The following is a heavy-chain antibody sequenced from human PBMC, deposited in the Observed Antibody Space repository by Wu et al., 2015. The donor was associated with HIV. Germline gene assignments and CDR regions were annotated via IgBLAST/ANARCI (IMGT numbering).Heavy chain of an antibody. D-gene: IGHD5-18*01. J-gene: IGHJ6*03. CDR3: ARRYGDLYHRDSYYYMDV. V-gene: IGHV1-58*02. CDR2: IVVGNSNT. Sequence: QMQLVQSGPEVKKPGTSVKVSCKASGLTLISSVIQWVRQARGQRPEWIGWIVVGNSNTNYAQRFHERVTMTRDMSTNTAYLELSSLRFDDTAVYYCARRYGDLYHRDSYYYMDVWGKGTSVTVSS. CDR1: GLTLISSV.